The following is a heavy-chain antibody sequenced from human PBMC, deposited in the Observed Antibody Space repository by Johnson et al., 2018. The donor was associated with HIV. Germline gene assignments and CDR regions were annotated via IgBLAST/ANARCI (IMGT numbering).Heavy chain of an antibody. CDR3: ARGRKNIEAADGLDNDAFDM. CDR1: GFTFSRYW. D-gene: IGHD6-13*01. V-gene: IGHV3-7*01. J-gene: IGHJ3*02. CDR2: IKEGGSEK. Sequence: VQLVESGGGLVQPGGSLRLCCTASGFTFSRYWMSWVRQAPGKGLEWVANIKEGGSEKYYVDSVKGRFTMSRDNAKNSLYLQMNSLRAEDTAVYYCARGRKNIEAADGLDNDAFDMWGQGTLVTVSS.